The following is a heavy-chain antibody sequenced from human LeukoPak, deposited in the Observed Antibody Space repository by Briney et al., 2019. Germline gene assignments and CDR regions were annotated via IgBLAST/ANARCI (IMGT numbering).Heavy chain of an antibody. D-gene: IGHD2-8*01. CDR2: ISYVGSNK. J-gene: IGHJ4*02. Sequence: PGRSLRLSCAASGFTFSSYGMHWVRQAPGKGLEWVAVISYVGSNKYYADSVKGRFTISRDNSKNTLYLQMNSLRAEDTAVYYCAKDRTPMTVMGYWGQGTLVTVSS. CDR3: AKDRTPMTVMGY. CDR1: GFTFSSYG. V-gene: IGHV3-30*18.